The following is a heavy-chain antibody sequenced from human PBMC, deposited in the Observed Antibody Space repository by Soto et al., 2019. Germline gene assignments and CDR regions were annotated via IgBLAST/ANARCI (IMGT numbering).Heavy chain of an antibody. D-gene: IGHD2-15*01. CDR3: ANLVGAPPYFDY. Sequence: PGGSLRLSCAASGFTFSNYAMSWVRQAPGKGLDWVSTISNSGDNTYYADSVKGRFTISRVNSKNTLYLQMNSLIAEDTAVYYCANLVGAPPYFDYWGQGTLVTVSS. V-gene: IGHV3-23*01. CDR2: ISNSGDNT. J-gene: IGHJ4*02. CDR1: GFTFSNYA.